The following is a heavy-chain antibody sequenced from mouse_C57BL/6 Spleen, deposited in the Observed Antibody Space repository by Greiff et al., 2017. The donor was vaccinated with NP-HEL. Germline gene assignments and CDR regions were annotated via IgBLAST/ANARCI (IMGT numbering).Heavy chain of an antibody. D-gene: IGHD2-5*01. CDR3: ARGSNPDWFAY. CDR1: GYAFSSYW. V-gene: IGHV1-80*01. J-gene: IGHJ3*01. CDR2: IYPGDGDT. Sequence: QVQLKESGAELVKPGASVKISCKASGYAFSSYWMNWVKQRPGKGLEWIGQIYPGDGDTNYNGKFKGKATLTADKSSSTAYMQLSSLTSEDSAVYFCARGSNPDWFAYWGQGTLVTVSA.